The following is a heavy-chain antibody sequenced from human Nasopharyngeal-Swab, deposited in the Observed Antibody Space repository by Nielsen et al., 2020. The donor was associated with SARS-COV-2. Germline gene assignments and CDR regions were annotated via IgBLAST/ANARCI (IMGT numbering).Heavy chain of an antibody. CDR1: GFAFSDFY. CDR2: ISTSGTTT. V-gene: IGHV3-11*01. D-gene: IGHD3-3*01. J-gene: IGHJ6*02. Sequence: GGSLRLSCVASGFAFSDFYMAWVRQAPGKGLEWVSYISTSGTTTDSADSVKGRFTISRDNANNILYLHMNSLRGDDTAVYFCARESGYQVLLDYYYRFGRLGPRDRGHRLL. CDR3: ARESGYQVLLDYYYRFGR.